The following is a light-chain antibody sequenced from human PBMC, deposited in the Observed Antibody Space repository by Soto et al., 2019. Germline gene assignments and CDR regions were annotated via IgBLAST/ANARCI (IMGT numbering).Light chain of an antibody. Sequence: DIQMTQSPASVSASVGDRVSLTCRASQDIGDWLAWYQQKPGKAPKLLVYAASSLQSGVPSRFSGSGSGTDFTLTIGSLQPEDFATYYCQQGYSFPVTFGGGTKVDI. V-gene: IGKV1-12*01. CDR1: QDIGDW. CDR3: QQGYSFPVT. J-gene: IGKJ4*01. CDR2: AAS.